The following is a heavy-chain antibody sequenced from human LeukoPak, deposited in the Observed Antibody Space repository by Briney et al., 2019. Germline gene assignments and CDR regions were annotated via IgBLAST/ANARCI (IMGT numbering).Heavy chain of an antibody. Sequence: SETLSLTCTVSGGSISSSSYYWGWIRQPPGKGLEWIGSIYYSGSTYYNPSLKSRVTISVDTSKNQFSLRLSSVTAADTAVYYCARESPYGDYVLRYFDYWGQGTLVTVSS. CDR2: IYYSGST. J-gene: IGHJ4*02. CDR3: ARESPYGDYVLRYFDY. D-gene: IGHD4-17*01. CDR1: GGSISSSSYY. V-gene: IGHV4-39*02.